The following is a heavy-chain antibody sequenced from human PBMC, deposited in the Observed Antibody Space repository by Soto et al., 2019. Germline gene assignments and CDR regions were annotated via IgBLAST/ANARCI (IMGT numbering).Heavy chain of an antibody. Sequence: QVQLVQSGAEVKKPGASVKISCKASGYTFSTFAIHWVRQAPEQRPEWMGWVNGGDGNTRFSQNFQGRVTLTRDASATTAYMELSSLRSEDTAVYYCARSSGWYALDIWGQGTMVSVSS. J-gene: IGHJ3*02. V-gene: IGHV1-3*01. CDR2: VNGGDGNT. D-gene: IGHD6-19*01. CDR1: GYTFSTFA. CDR3: ARSSGWYALDI.